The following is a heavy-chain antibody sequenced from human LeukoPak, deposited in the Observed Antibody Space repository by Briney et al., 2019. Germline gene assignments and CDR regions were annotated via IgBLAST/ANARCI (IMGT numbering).Heavy chain of an antibody. CDR2: IRYDGGNK. D-gene: IGHD4-17*01. Sequence: GGSLRLSCAASGFSFSRYGMHWVRQAPGKGLEWVAFIRYDGGNKYYADSVKGRFTISRDNSKNTLYLQMNSLRVEDTAVYYCAKDRSTVTTLGYFDYWGQGTLVTVSS. CDR3: AKDRSTVTTLGYFDY. V-gene: IGHV3-30*02. J-gene: IGHJ4*02. CDR1: GFSFSRYG.